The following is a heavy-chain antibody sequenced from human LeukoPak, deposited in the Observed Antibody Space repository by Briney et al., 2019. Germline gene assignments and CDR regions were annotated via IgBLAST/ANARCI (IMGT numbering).Heavy chain of an antibody. Sequence: PGGSLRLSCAASGFIVSNNYMNWVRQAPGKGLEWVSVLYSGGTIHYADSVKGRFIISRDNVKNTLYLQMNSLRAEDTAVHYCTSGKPAPDKGDYYYGMDVWGLGTTVTVSS. CDR2: LYSGGTI. V-gene: IGHV3-66*01. CDR3: TSGKPAPDKGDYYYGMDV. D-gene: IGHD6-13*01. J-gene: IGHJ6*02. CDR1: GFIVSNNY.